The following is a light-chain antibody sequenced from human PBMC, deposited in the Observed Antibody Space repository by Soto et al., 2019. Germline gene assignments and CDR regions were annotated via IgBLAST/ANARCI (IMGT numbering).Light chain of an antibody. V-gene: IGKV3-20*01. J-gene: IGKJ1*01. CDR2: GAS. CDR3: QQYGNSPRT. CDR1: QTINRSF. Sequence: EIVLTQSPGTLSLSPGERVSLSCRASQTINRSFLAWYQQKLGQAPRLLIYGASSRATGVPDRFSGSGSGTDFTLTISRLEPEDFAVYYCQQYGNSPRTFGQGTKVEIK.